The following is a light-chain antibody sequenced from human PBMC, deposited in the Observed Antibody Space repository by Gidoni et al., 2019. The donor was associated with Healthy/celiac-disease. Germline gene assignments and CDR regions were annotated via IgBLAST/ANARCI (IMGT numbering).Light chain of an antibody. J-gene: IGKJ1*01. Sequence: DIVMTQSPDSLAVSMGERATINGKSSQSVLYSSNNKNCLAWYQQKPGQPPKLLIYWASTRESGVPDRFSGSGSGTDFTLTISSLQAEDVAVYYCQQYYSTPRTFGQGTKVEIK. CDR3: QQYYSTPRT. CDR1: QSVLYSSNNKNC. CDR2: WAS. V-gene: IGKV4-1*01.